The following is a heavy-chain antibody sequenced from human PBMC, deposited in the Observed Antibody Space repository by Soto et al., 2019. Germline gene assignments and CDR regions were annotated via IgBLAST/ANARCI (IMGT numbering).Heavy chain of an antibody. Sequence: GSLRLSCAASGFTFSNCAMSWVRQAPGKGLEWVSGISASGGTTYYADSVKGRFTISRDNSRNTLYLEMNSLRAEDTAVYYCAKRWDNNGWYYFDYWGQGTLVTVSS. V-gene: IGHV3-23*01. D-gene: IGHD6-19*01. CDR3: AKRWDNNGWYYFDY. J-gene: IGHJ4*02. CDR2: ISASGGTT. CDR1: GFTFSNCA.